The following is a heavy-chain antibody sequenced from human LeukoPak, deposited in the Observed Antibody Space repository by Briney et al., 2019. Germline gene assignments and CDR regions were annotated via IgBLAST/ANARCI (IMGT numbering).Heavy chain of an antibody. CDR2: TSYSGST. D-gene: IGHD6-13*01. J-gene: IGHJ4*02. Sequence: PSENLSLTCAVYGGSFSGYYWSRIRQPPGKRLEWITYTSYSGSTKYNPSLKSRVTISVDTSKNQFSLRLTSVTAADTALYYCARGIIEDSSSWGFWSQGTLVTVSS. V-gene: IGHV4-59*01. CDR3: ARGIIEDSSSWGF. CDR1: GGSFSGYY.